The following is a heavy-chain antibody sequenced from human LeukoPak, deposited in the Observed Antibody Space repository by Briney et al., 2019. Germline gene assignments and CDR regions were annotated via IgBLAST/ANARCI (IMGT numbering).Heavy chain of an antibody. J-gene: IGHJ6*02. Sequence: ASVKVSCKASGYTFTGYYMHWVRQAPGQGLEWMGWINPNSGGTNYAQKFQGRVTITRNTSISTAYMELSRLRSDDTAVYYCATPPEDYGDYYYYGMDVWGQGTTVTVSS. CDR2: INPNSGGT. V-gene: IGHV1-2*02. CDR3: ATPPEDYGDYYYYGMDV. D-gene: IGHD4-17*01. CDR1: GYTFTGYY.